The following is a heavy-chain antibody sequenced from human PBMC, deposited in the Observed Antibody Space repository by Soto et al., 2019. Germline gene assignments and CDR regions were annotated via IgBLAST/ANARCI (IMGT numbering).Heavy chain of an antibody. V-gene: IGHV3-48*03. CDR1: GFAFSSYE. D-gene: IGHD3-16*01. Sequence: EVQLVESGGGLVQPGGSLRLSCAASGFAFSSYEMNWVRQAPGKGLEWVSYISSSAKTIYYADSVKGRFTISRDNAKSSLYLQMNSLRAEDAAVYYCARDRDSDTFFPYFYGMDVWGQGTTVTVSS. J-gene: IGHJ6*02. CDR2: ISSSAKTI. CDR3: ARDRDSDTFFPYFYGMDV.